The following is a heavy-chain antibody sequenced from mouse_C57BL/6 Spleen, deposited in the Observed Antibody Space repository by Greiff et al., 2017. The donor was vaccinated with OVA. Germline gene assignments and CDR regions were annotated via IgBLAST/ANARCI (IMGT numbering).Heavy chain of an antibody. V-gene: IGHV7-3*01. J-gene: IGHJ2*01. CDR3: ARLGRDFDY. CDR1: GFTFTDYY. CDR2: IRNKANGYTT. Sequence: DVKLVESGGGLVQPGGSLSLSCAASGFTFTDYYMSWVRQPPGKALEWLGFIRNKANGYTTEYSASVKGRFTISRDNSQSILYLQMNALRADDSATYYCARLGRDFDYWGQGTTLTVSS. D-gene: IGHD4-1*01.